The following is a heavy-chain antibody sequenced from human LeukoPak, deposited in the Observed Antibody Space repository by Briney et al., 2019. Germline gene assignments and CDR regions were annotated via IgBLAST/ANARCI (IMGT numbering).Heavy chain of an antibody. D-gene: IGHD3-22*01. CDR3: SRGLDSRKLGY. CDR2: IHPSGML. Sequence: PWETLSLTCTVSGASFNSDDQHWNWIRQSPGKGLEWIGSIHPSGMLYNNPSLESRVTMSRDTSKNQFSLNLNSVTAADTAVYFCSRGLDSRKLGYWGQGILVTVSS. V-gene: IGHV4-31*03. CDR1: GASFNSDDQH. J-gene: IGHJ4*02.